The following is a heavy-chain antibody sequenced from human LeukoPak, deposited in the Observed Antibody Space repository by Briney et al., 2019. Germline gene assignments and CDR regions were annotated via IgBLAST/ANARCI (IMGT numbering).Heavy chain of an antibody. CDR3: AKWAYYYDSSGYLYY. V-gene: IGHV3-23*01. Sequence: GGSLRLSCAASGFTFSSYAMSWVRQAPGKGLEWVSAISVSGGSTYYADSVKGRFTISRDNSKNTLYLQMSSLRAEDTAVYYCAKWAYYYDSSGYLYYWGQGTLVTVSS. CDR1: GFTFSSYA. J-gene: IGHJ4*02. D-gene: IGHD3-22*01. CDR2: ISVSGGST.